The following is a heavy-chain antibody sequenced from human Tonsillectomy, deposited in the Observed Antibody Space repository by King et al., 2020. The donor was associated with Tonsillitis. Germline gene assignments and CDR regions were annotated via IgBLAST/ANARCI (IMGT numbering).Heavy chain of an antibody. J-gene: IGHJ4*02. D-gene: IGHD6-13*01. V-gene: IGHV3-7*01. Sequence: VQLVQSGGGLVQPGGSLRLSCAASGFTFSRHWMSWVRQAPGKGLEWVANIKQDGSEKYYVDSVKGRFTISRDNAKRSLYLQMNSLRAEDTAVYYCAREQQLVAYFDYGGEGTLVTVSS. CDR1: GFTFSRHW. CDR2: IKQDGSEK. CDR3: AREQQLVAYFDY.